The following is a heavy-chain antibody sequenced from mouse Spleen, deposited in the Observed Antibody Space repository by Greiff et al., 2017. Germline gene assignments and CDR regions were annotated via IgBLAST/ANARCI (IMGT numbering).Heavy chain of an antibody. D-gene: IGHD1-2*01. Sequence: EVKVVESGGGLVQPGGSLKLSCAASGFTFSSYTMSWVRQTPEKRLEWVAYISNGGGSTYYPDTVKGRFTISRDNAKNTLYLQMSSLKSEDTAMYYCARHKDRDYGIFDYWGQGTTLTVSS. CDR2: ISNGGGST. CDR1: GFTFSSYT. J-gene: IGHJ2*01. V-gene: IGHV5-12-2*01. CDR3: ARHKDRDYGIFDY.